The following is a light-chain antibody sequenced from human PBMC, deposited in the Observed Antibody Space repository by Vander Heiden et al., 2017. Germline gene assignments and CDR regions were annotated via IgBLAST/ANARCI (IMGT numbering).Light chain of an antibody. CDR1: QSVSSY. V-gene: IGKV3-11*01. J-gene: IGKJ3*01. Sequence: EIVLTQSPSTLPLSPGERATLSCRASQSVSSYLAWYQQKPGQAPRLLIYDASNRATGIPARFSGSGSGTDFTLTISSLEPEDFAVYYCQQRSNWFTFGPGTKVDIK. CDR2: DAS. CDR3: QQRSNWFT.